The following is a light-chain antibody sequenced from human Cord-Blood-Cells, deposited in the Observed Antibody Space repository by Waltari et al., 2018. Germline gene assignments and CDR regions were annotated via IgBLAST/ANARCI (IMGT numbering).Light chain of an antibody. Sequence: QSALTQPRSVSGSLGQSVTISCTGTSSDVGGYNYVSWYQQHPGKAPKLMIYDVSKRPSGVPYRFSGSKSGNTSSLTISGLQAEDEADYYCCSYAGSYTLVFGGGTKLTVL. CDR1: SSDVGGYNY. V-gene: IGLV2-11*01. J-gene: IGLJ2*01. CDR3: CSYAGSYTLV. CDR2: DVS.